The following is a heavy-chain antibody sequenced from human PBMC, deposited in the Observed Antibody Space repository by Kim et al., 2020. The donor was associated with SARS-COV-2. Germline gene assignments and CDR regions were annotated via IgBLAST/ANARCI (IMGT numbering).Heavy chain of an antibody. Sequence: ASVKVSCKASGYTFSVYYIHWVRQAPGQGLEWMGRINPDIDGTNYAQKFQGRVTMTRDTSITTVYMELRSLRSDDTAVYYCAREGRLERSLDPWGQGTLV. V-gene: IGHV1-2*06. CDR2: INPDIDGT. CDR3: AREGRLERSLDP. CDR1: GYTFSVYY. D-gene: IGHD3-16*01. J-gene: IGHJ5*02.